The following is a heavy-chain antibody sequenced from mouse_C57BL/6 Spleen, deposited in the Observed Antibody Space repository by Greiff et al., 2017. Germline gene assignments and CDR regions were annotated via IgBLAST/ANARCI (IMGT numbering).Heavy chain of an antibody. V-gene: IGHV1-15*01. J-gene: IGHJ3*01. CDR2: IDPETGGT. CDR1: GYTFTDYE. CDR3: TRERFAY. Sequence: VKLQESGAELVRPGASVTLSCKASGYTFTDYEMHWVKQTPVHGLEWIGAIDPETGGTAYNQKFKGKAILTADKSSSTAYMELRSLTSEDSAVYYCTRERFAYWGQGTLVTVSA.